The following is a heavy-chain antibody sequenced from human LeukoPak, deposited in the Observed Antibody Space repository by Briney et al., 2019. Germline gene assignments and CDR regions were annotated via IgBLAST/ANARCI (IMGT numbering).Heavy chain of an antibody. CDR3: ARTSGSYFTYYFDY. V-gene: IGHV3-7*01. CDR2: IKQDGSEK. D-gene: IGHD1-26*01. CDR1: GFTFSSYW. Sequence: PGGSLRLSCAASGFTFSSYWMSWVRQAPGKGLEWVANIKQDGSEKYYVDSVKGRFTISRDNAKNSLYLQMNSLRAEDTAVYYCARTSGSYFTYYFDYWGQGTLVTVSS. J-gene: IGHJ4*02.